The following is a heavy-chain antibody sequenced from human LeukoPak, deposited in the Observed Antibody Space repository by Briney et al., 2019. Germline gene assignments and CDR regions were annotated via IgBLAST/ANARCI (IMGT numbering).Heavy chain of an antibody. V-gene: IGHV3-66*01. Sequence: PGGSLRLSCAASGFTVTSNYMSWVRQAPGTGLGWVSVIYSGDNTYYADSVKGRFTISRDNSKNTLYLQMRSLRAEDTAVYYCARGYSSSWYGGADNYFDYWGQGTLVTVSS. J-gene: IGHJ4*02. CDR3: ARGYSSSWYGGADNYFDY. D-gene: IGHD6-13*01. CDR2: IYSGDNT. CDR1: GFTVTSNY.